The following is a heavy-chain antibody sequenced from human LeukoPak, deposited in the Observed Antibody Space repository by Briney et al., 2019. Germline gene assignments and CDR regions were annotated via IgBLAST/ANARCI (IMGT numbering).Heavy chain of an antibody. Sequence: GESLRISCKGSGYTFSSYWIGWVRQMRGKGLEWMGIIYPGDSDTRYSPSLQGQVTISVDTSIGTAYLQWSSLKASDTAIYYCARQNDFRLDYWGQGTLVTVSS. CDR1: GYTFSSYW. D-gene: IGHD3-3*01. CDR3: ARQNDFRLDY. CDR2: IYPGDSDT. J-gene: IGHJ4*02. V-gene: IGHV5-51*01.